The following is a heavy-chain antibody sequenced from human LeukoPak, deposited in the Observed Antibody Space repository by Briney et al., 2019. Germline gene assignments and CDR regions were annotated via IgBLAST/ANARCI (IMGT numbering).Heavy chain of an antibody. D-gene: IGHD3-9*01. CDR2: ISSSSSYI. V-gene: IGHV3-21*01. CDR1: GFTVSNNY. J-gene: IGHJ4*02. CDR3: ARAESLNVLRYFDWLLQTYFDY. Sequence: GGSLRLSCVVSGFTVSNNYMSWVRQAPRKGLEWVSSISSSSSYIYYADSVKGRFTISRDNAKNSLYLQMNSLRAEDTAVYYCARAESLNVLRYFDWLLQTYFDYWGQGTLVTVSS.